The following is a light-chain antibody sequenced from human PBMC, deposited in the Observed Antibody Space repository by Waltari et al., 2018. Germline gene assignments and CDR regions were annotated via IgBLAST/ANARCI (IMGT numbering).Light chain of an antibody. J-gene: IGLJ3*02. Sequence: QSVLTQPPSISGAPGQRVTISCAGSTSNIGAGYAVIWYQQFPGTAPKLLIYPFPHRPSGVPDRFSASKSATSASLVITGLQAGDEAEYYCQSFDSGLRAWVFGGGTKLTVL. CDR1: TSNIGAGYA. CDR3: QSFDSGLRAWV. V-gene: IGLV1-40*01. CDR2: PFP.